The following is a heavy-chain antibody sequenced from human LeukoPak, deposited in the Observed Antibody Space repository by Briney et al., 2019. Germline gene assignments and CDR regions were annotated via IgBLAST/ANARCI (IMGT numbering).Heavy chain of an antibody. V-gene: IGHV1-8*01. CDR3: ARGSVVPAAKAYYYYYGMDV. D-gene: IGHD2-2*01. CDR2: MNPNSGNT. Sequence: ASVKVSCKASGYTFTSYDINWVRQATGQGLEWMGWMNPNSGNTGYAQKFQGRVTMTRNTSISTAYMELSSLRSEDTAVYHCARGSVVPAAKAYYYYYGMDVWGQGTTVTVSS. CDR1: GYTFTSYD. J-gene: IGHJ6*02.